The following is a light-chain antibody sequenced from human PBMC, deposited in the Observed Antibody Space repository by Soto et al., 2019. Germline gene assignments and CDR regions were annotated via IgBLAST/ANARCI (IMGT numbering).Light chain of an antibody. V-gene: IGKV3-20*01. Sequence: EIVLTQSPGTLSLSPGERATLSCRASQSVSSTYLAWYQQKPGQAPRLLIYGASSRATGIPDRFSGSGSGTDFTLTISRLEPEDFAVYYCHHSGNLVVTFGGGTKVEIK. J-gene: IGKJ4*01. CDR3: HHSGNLVVT. CDR1: QSVSSTY. CDR2: GAS.